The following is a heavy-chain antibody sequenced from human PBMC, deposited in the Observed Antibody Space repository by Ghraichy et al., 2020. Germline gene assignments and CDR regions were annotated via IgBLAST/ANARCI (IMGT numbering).Heavy chain of an antibody. D-gene: IGHD3-3*02. CDR2: IYYSGSA. J-gene: IGHJ4*02. Sequence: SQTLSLTCTVSVVSISSTNYYLGWIRHFPGKWLEWIGSIYYSGSAYYNPSLKSRVTISVDTSKNQFSLKLSSVTAADTAVYYCARHIFANYFFDFWGQGTLVTVSS. V-gene: IGHV4-39*01. CDR1: VVSISSTNYY. CDR3: ARHIFANYFFDF.